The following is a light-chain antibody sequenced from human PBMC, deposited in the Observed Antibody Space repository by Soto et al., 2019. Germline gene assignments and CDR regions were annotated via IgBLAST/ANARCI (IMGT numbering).Light chain of an antibody. CDR1: QSVGSN. J-gene: IGKJ4*01. CDR3: QQHNNWPCT. CDR2: SAS. Sequence: EIVMTQSPATLSVSPGERATISCRASQSVGSNLASYQQKPGQAPMLLIYSASTKATGIPARFSSSRSGTEFILTISSLQSEDFAVSYWQQHNNWPCTFGQGTKVEIK. V-gene: IGKV3-15*01.